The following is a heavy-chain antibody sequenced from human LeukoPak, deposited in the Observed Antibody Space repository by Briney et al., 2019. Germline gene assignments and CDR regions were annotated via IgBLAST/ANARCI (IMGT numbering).Heavy chain of an antibody. CDR1: GFTVSTHG. CDR3: AKDSNWAFDY. Sequence: GGSLRLSCGASGFTVSTHGMHWVRQAPGRGLEWVAFIQSGENNKYYADSVKGRFTVSRDNSKNTLYLQMNSLRSEDTAIYYCAKDSNWAFDYWGQGTLVTVSS. V-gene: IGHV3-30*02. J-gene: IGHJ4*02. D-gene: IGHD1-1*01. CDR2: IQSGENNK.